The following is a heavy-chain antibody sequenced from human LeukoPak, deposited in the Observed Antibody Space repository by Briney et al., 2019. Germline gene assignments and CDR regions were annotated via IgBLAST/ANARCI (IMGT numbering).Heavy chain of an antibody. CDR3: ASFSPTVDNAFDI. V-gene: IGHV4-34*01. Sequence: SETLSLTCAVYGGSFSGYYWSWIRQPPGKGLEWIGEINHSGSTNCNPSLKSRVTISVDTSKNQFSLKLSSVTAADTAVYYCASFSPTVDNAFDIWGQGTMVTVSS. CDR2: INHSGST. CDR1: GGSFSGYY. D-gene: IGHD4-17*01. J-gene: IGHJ3*02.